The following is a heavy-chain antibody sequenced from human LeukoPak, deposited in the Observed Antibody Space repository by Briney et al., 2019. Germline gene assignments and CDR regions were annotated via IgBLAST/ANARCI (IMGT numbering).Heavy chain of an antibody. D-gene: IGHD1-1*01. Sequence: GGSLRLSCTASGFTLSSSWMSWVRQPPGRGLEWVASIKQDGSQKYYVDSVKGRFTISRDNAKNSLYLQMDSLRAEDTAVYYCARLFRDVTTFDYWGQGTLVTVSS. J-gene: IGHJ4*02. V-gene: IGHV3-7*01. CDR3: ARLFRDVTTFDY. CDR2: IKQDGSQK. CDR1: GFTLSSSW.